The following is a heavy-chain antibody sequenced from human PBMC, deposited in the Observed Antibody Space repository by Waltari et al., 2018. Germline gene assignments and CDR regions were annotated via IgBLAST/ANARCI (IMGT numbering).Heavy chain of an antibody. J-gene: IGHJ4*02. V-gene: IGHV3-7*03. CDR1: DFPFSTFW. D-gene: IGHD3-10*01. Sequence: EVQLVESGGGLVQPGGSLRLSCVVSDFPFSTFWMTWVCQAPGRGLEWVANINYNGNEKNYVDSVKGRFTISRDNARSSLYLQMNSLRVEDTAVYYCATYRWLGYWGQGALVTVSS. CDR3: ATYRWLGY. CDR2: INYNGNEK.